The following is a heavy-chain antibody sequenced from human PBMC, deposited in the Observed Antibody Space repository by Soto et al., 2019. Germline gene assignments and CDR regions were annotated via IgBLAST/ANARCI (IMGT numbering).Heavy chain of an antibody. CDR2: VYFSGNT. V-gene: IGHV4-59*01. D-gene: IGHD6-25*01. J-gene: IGHJ5*02. CDR3: GSVRPSGYVLS. Sequence: SETLSLTCTVSGGSLSSYYWTWIRQSPGKGLEWIGYVYFSGNTNYNPSLKSRVTISIDTSKNQFSLRLASVTAADTAFYYCGSVRPSGYVLSWGQGTLVTV. CDR1: GGSLSSYY.